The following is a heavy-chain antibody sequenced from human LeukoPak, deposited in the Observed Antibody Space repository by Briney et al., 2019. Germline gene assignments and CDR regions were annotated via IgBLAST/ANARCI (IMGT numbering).Heavy chain of an antibody. V-gene: IGHV1-2*02. Sequence: ASVKVSCKASGYTFIGYYMHWVRQAPGQGLEWMGWINPNSGGTNYAQKFQGRVTMTRDTSISTAYMELSRLRSDDTAVYYCAREGCSSTNCHVLGDDNWFDPWGQGTLVTVSS. J-gene: IGHJ5*02. CDR3: AREGCSSTNCHVLGDDNWFDP. D-gene: IGHD2-2*01. CDR1: GYTFIGYY. CDR2: INPNSGGT.